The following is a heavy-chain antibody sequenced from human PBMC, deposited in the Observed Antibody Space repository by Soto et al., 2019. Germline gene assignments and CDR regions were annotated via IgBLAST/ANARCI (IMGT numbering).Heavy chain of an antibody. CDR3: SSTAVAGPGYF. D-gene: IGHD6-19*01. V-gene: IGHV3-7*01. Sequence: EVQLVESGGGLVQPGGSLRLSCADSGFTFSDYWMTWVRQAPGKGLEWVANIKQDGSEKYYVDSVKGRFTISSDNAKSSLYLQMNSLRAEDTAVYYCSSTAVAGPGYFWGQGTLVTVSS. CDR1: GFTFSDYW. J-gene: IGHJ4*02. CDR2: IKQDGSEK.